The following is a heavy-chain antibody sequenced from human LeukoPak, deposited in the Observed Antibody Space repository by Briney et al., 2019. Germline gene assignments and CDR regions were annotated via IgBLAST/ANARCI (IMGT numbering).Heavy chain of an antibody. CDR3: AGTMESESFSTFDS. V-gene: IGHV4-4*07. D-gene: IGHD1-26*01. J-gene: IGHJ4*02. CDR1: GGSISSYY. CDR2: IYTSGST. Sequence: SETLSLTCTVSGGSISSYYWSWIRQPAGKGLEWIGRIYTSGSTNYNPSLKSRVTMSVDTSKNQFSLKLSSVTAADTAVYFCAGTMESESFSTFDSWGQGTLVTVSS.